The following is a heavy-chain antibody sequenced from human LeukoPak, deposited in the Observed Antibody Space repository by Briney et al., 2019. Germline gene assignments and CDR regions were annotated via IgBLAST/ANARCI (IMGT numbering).Heavy chain of an antibody. J-gene: IGHJ4*02. CDR2: ISAYNGST. V-gene: IGHV1-18*01. Sequence: GASVKVSCKASGYTFTSYGISWVRQAPGQGLEWMGWISAYNGSTNYAQKLQGRVTMTADTSTSTAYMELRSLRSDDTAVYYCARVAWGAYSSGWYDGVYFDYWGQGTLVTVSS. D-gene: IGHD6-19*01. CDR1: GYTFTSYG. CDR3: ARVAWGAYSSGWYDGVYFDY.